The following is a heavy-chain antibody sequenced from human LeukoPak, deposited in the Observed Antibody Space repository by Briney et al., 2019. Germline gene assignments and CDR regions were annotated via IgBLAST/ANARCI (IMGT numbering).Heavy chain of an antibody. V-gene: IGHV4-39*01. D-gene: IGHD4-17*01. CDR1: GGSISSYY. CDR2: IYYSGST. Sequence: PSETLSLTCTVSGGSISSYYWGWIRQPPGKGLEWIGSIYYSGSTYYNPSLKSRVTISVDTSKNQFSLKLSSVTAADTAVYYCARHYGYYYYYYYMDVWGKGTTATISS. J-gene: IGHJ6*03. CDR3: ARHYGYYYYYYYMDV.